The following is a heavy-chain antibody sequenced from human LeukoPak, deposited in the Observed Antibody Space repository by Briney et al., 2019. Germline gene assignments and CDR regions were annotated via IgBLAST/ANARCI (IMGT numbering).Heavy chain of an antibody. J-gene: IGHJ4*02. CDR1: GGSISSGGYY. CDR3: ARTTYCTNGVCYIDYFDY. V-gene: IGHV4-31*03. Sequence: SQTLSLTCTVSGGSISSGGYYWSWIRQHPGKGLEWIGYIYYSGSTYYNPSLKSRVTISVDTSKNQFSLKLSSVTAADTAVYYCARTTYCTNGVCYIDYFDYRGQGTLVTVSS. CDR2: IYYSGST. D-gene: IGHD2-8*01.